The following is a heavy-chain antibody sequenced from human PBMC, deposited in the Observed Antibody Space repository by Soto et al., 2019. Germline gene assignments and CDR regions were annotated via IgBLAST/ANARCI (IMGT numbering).Heavy chain of an antibody. CDR3: ATGQYYYDSGAYYYS. V-gene: IGHV3-11*05. CDR2: ISSSSSYT. CDR1: GFTFTDNY. J-gene: IGHJ4*02. Sequence: QVQLVESGGGLVKPGGSLRLSCAASGFTFTDNYMTWIRQAPGKGLEWVSYISSSSSYTNYTDSVKGRFTISRDNAKNSLYLQMNSLRAEDTAVYYCATGQYYYDSGAYYYSWGQGTLVTVSS. D-gene: IGHD3-22*01.